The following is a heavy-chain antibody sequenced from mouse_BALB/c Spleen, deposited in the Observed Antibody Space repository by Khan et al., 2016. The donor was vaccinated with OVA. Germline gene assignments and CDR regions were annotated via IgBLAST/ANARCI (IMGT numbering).Heavy chain of an antibody. CDR3: TRHGYVAWFTY. J-gene: IGHJ3*01. CDR1: GYSFTTYY. CDR2: IDPFSGGT. Sequence: VQQSGPELMKPGTSVKISCKASGYSFTTYYIHWVMQSHETSLEWIGYIDPFSGGTTYNQKFKGKATLTVDKSSSTAYIHLSNLTSEDSAVYYCTRHGYVAWFTYWGQGTLVTVSA. D-gene: IGHD2-2*01. V-gene: IGHV1S135*01.